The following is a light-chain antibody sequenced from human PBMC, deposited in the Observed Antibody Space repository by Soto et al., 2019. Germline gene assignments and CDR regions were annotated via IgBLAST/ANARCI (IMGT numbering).Light chain of an antibody. CDR3: SSKAGSNNLGVV. CDR2: EVT. Sequence: QSALTQPPSTSGSPGQSVAISCTGTSSDVGGYNDVSWYQQHPGKAPKLMIYEVTKRPSGVPDRFSGSKSGNTASLTGSGLQADDEADYYCSSKAGSNNLGVVFGGGTKVTVL. V-gene: IGLV2-8*01. CDR1: SSDVGGYND. J-gene: IGLJ2*01.